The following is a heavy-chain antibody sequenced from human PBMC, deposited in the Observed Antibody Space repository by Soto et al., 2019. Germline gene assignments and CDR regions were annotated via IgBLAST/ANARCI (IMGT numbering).Heavy chain of an antibody. CDR1: GFTFNNCG. J-gene: IGHJ6*02. D-gene: IGHD2-15*01. Sequence: EVQLVESGGGLVQPGGSLRLSCAASGFTFNNCGMNWVRQTPGKGLEWVSYISDSGATKHYADSVKGRFTISRDNGKDSLYLQMNSLRDEDTAVYFCARCSRNSCYSYGVDVWGQGATVTVSS. CDR2: ISDSGATK. V-gene: IGHV3-48*02. CDR3: ARCSRNSCYSYGVDV.